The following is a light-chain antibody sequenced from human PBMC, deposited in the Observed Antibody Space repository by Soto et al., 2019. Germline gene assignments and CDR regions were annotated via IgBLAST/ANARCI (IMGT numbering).Light chain of an antibody. Sequence: QSVLTQPPSVSGAPGQRVTISCTGSSSNIGAGYEAHWYQQLPGTAPKLLIYGNSNRPSGVPDRFSGSKSGTSASLAITGLQAEDEADYYCQSYDSSLSGAKFGGGTQLTVL. J-gene: IGLJ2*01. CDR2: GNS. CDR1: SSNIGAGYE. V-gene: IGLV1-40*01. CDR3: QSYDSSLSGAK.